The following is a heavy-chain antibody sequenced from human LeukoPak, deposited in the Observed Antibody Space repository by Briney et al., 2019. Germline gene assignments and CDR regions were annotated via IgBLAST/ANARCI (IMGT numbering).Heavy chain of an antibody. Sequence: SETLSLTCTVSVGSVSSGSYYWSWIRQPPGKGLEWIGYIYYSGSTNYNPSLKSRVTISVDTSKNQFSLKLSSVTAADTAVYYCARGGMLFGESHFDYWGQGTLVTVSS. J-gene: IGHJ4*02. D-gene: IGHD3-10*02. CDR1: VGSVSSGSYY. CDR3: ARGGMLFGESHFDY. V-gene: IGHV4-61*01. CDR2: IYYSGST.